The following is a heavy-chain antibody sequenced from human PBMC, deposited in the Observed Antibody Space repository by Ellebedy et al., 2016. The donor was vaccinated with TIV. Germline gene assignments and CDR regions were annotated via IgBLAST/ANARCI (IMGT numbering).Heavy chain of an antibody. V-gene: IGHV1-46*01. CDR3: ARGDNYYYDNSNYYYSY. CDR2: INPTSGSS. J-gene: IGHJ4*02. CDR1: GYTFTSYF. D-gene: IGHD3-22*01. Sequence: ASVKVSCKASGYTFTSYFLYWVRQAPGQGLEWMGIINPTSGSSNYAQKFQGRVTVTRDTSTSTVYMELSSLRSEDTAVYYCARGDNYYYDNSNYYYSYWGQGTLVTVSS.